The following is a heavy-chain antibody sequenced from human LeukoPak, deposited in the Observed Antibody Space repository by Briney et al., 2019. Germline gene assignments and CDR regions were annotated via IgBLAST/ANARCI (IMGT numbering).Heavy chain of an antibody. CDR3: ARGATLYSSSWYGLAYYYMDV. CDR2: INPNSGGT. CDR1: GYTFTGYY. Sequence: ASVKVSCKASGYTFTGYYMHWVRQAPGQGLEWMGWINPNSGGTNYAQKFQGRVTMTRDTSISTAYMELSRLRSDDTAVYYCARGATLYSSSWYGLAYYYMDVWGKGTTVTISS. J-gene: IGHJ6*03. D-gene: IGHD6-13*01. V-gene: IGHV1-2*02.